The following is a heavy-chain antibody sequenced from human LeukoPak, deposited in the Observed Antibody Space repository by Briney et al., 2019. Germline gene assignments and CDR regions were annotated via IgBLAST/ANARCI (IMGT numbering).Heavy chain of an antibody. CDR2: IWYDGSNK. CDR3: ARDQTYYDFWSGYYNPRYGMDV. CDR1: GFTFSSYG. J-gene: IGHJ6*02. Sequence: PGRSLRLSCAASGFTFSSYGMPWVRQAPVKGLEWVAVIWYDGSNKYYADSVKGRFTISRDNSKNTLYLQMNSLRAEDTAVYYCARDQTYYDFWSGYYNPRYGMDVWGQGTTVTVSS. D-gene: IGHD3-3*01. V-gene: IGHV3-33*01.